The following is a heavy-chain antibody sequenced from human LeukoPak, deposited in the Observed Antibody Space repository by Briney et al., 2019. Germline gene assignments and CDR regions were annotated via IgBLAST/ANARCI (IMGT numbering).Heavy chain of an antibody. V-gene: IGHV3-7*01. CDR3: TRESPAGIDY. CDR1: GFTFSTYW. CDR2: IKQDGSEK. Sequence: GGSLRLSCAASGFTFSTYWMSWVRQAPGKGLEWVANIKQDGSEKYYLDSVKGRFTISRDNAKNSLYLQMNSLRAEDTAVYFCTRESPAGIDYWGQGTLVTVSS. D-gene: IGHD6-19*01. J-gene: IGHJ4*02.